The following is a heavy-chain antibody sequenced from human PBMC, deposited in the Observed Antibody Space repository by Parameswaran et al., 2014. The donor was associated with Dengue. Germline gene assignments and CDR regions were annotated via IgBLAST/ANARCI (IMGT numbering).Heavy chain of an antibody. CDR2: VNHSGST. Sequence: VRQAPGKGLEWIGEVNHSGSTNYNPSLKSRVTISVDTSKKQFSLKMKSVTAADTAVYYCARGPKQWLVGNWGQGTLVTVSS. V-gene: IGHV4-34*01. CDR3: ARGPKQWLVGN. J-gene: IGHJ4*02. D-gene: IGHD6-19*01.